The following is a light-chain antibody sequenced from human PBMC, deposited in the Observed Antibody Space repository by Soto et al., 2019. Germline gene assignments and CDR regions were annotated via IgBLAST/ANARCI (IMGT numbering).Light chain of an antibody. CDR1: SSNIGRNY. CDR2: GNT. J-gene: IGLJ1*01. CDR3: AAWDDSLRGYV. V-gene: IGLV1-47*02. Sequence: HSLLSQPPSASGTPGQRVTISCSGSSSNIGRNYIYWYQQLPGTAPKLLIYGNTQRPSGVPDRFSGSKSGTSVSLAISGLRSEDEADYYCAAWDDSLRGYVFGTGTKVTVL.